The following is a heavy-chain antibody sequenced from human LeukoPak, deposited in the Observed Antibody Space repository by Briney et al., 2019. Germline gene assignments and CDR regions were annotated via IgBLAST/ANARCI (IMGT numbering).Heavy chain of an antibody. Sequence: GGSLRLSCAASGFTFSSYDMHWVRQATGKGLEWVSAIGTAGDTYYPGSVKGRFTISRDKSKNTLYLQMNSLRAEDTAVYYCAKEPYCSGGSCYEYYFDHWGQGTLVTVSS. J-gene: IGHJ4*02. CDR3: AKEPYCSGGSCYEYYFDH. D-gene: IGHD2-15*01. CDR2: IGTAGDT. CDR1: GFTFSSYD. V-gene: IGHV3-13*01.